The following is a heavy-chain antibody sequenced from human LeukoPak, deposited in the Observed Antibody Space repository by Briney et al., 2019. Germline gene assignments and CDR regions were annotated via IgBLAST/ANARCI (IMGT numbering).Heavy chain of an antibody. Sequence: GESLKISCKGSGYSFTSYWIGWVRQMPGKGLEWMGIIYPGDSDTRYSPSFQGPVTISADKSISTAYLQWSSLKASDTAMYYCARQLGPRGYYYYMDVWGKGTTVTVSS. D-gene: IGHD3-16*01. CDR2: IYPGDSDT. V-gene: IGHV5-51*01. CDR1: GYSFTSYW. CDR3: ARQLGPRGYYYYMDV. J-gene: IGHJ6*03.